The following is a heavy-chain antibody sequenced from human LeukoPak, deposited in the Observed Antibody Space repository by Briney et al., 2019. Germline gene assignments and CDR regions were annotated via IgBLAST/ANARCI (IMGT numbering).Heavy chain of an antibody. Sequence: GGSLRLSCAASGFTFDDYAMHWVRQAPGKGLEWVSLISGDGGSTYYADSVKGRFTISRDNAKNSLYLQMDSLRAEDTAVYYCARVLDNSSSRYQSLKYWGQGTLVTVSS. V-gene: IGHV3-43*02. CDR1: GFTFDDYA. D-gene: IGHD6-25*01. J-gene: IGHJ4*02. CDR3: ARVLDNSSSRYQSLKY. CDR2: ISGDGGST.